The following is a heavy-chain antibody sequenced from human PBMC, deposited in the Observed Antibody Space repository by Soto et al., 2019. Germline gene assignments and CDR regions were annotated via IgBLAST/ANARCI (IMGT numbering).Heavy chain of an antibody. Sequence: SETLSLTCTVSGGSISSGGYYWSWIRQHPGKGLEWIGYIYYSGSTYYNPSLKSRVTISVDTSKNQFSLKLSSVTAADTAVYYCARAPRYYYDSSGYLGPDYWGQGTLVTVSS. CDR3: ARAPRYYYDSSGYLGPDY. D-gene: IGHD3-22*01. V-gene: IGHV4-31*03. CDR2: IYYSGST. CDR1: GGSISSGGYY. J-gene: IGHJ4*02.